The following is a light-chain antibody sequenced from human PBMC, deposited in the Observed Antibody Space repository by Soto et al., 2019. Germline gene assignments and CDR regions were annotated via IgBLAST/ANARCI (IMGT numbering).Light chain of an antibody. CDR1: QSIGDL. Sequence: EIQMTQSPSTLSASVEDRVTIPCRASQSIGDLLAWYQQKPGEAPKLLIYKASYLESGVPSRFSGSGSGTDFTLTISSLQPEDFATYYCQQSYSTPITFGQGTRLEIK. CDR3: QQSYSTPIT. J-gene: IGKJ5*01. CDR2: KAS. V-gene: IGKV1-5*03.